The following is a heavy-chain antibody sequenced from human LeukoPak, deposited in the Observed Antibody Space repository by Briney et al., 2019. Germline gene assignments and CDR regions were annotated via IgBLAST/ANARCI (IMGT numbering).Heavy chain of an antibody. Sequence: SETLSLTCTVSGGSISSSSYYWGWIRQPPGKGLEWIGSIYYSGSTYYNPSLKSRVTISVDTSKNQFSLKLSSVTAADTAVYYCARRRIGDFDYWGQGTLVTVSS. CDR2: IYYSGST. CDR3: ARRRIGDFDY. CDR1: GGSISSSSYY. V-gene: IGHV4-39*07. J-gene: IGHJ4*02. D-gene: IGHD2-15*01.